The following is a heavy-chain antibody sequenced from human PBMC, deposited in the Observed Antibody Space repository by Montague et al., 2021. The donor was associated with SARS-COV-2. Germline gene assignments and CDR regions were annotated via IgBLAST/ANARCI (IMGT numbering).Heavy chain of an antibody. J-gene: IGHJ6*02. CDR2: IYSGGST. D-gene: IGHD3-10*01. Sequence: SLRLSCAASGFTVSSNYMSWVRQAPGKGLEWVSVIYSGGSTYYADSVKGRFTISRHNSKNTLYLQMNSLRAEDTAVYYCARDLTYGSGRSYYYYGMDVWGQGPTVPVSS. V-gene: IGHV3-53*04. CDR3: ARDLTYGSGRSYYYYGMDV. CDR1: GFTVSSNY.